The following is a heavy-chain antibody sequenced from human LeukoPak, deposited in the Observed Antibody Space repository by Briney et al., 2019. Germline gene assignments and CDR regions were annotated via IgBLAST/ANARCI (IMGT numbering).Heavy chain of an antibody. D-gene: IGHD3-22*01. Sequence: GESLKISCKGSGYSFTSYWIGWVRQMPGKGLEWMGIIYPGDSDTRYSPSFQGQVTISADKSISTAYLQWSSLKASDTAMYYCARRSGDYYDSSGEVDYWGQGTLVTVSS. CDR1: GYSFTSYW. J-gene: IGHJ4*02. CDR2: IYPGDSDT. CDR3: ARRSGDYYDSSGEVDY. V-gene: IGHV5-51*01.